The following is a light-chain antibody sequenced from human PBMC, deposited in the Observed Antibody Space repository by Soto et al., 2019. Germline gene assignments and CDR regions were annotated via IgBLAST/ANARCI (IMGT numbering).Light chain of an antibody. CDR2: DAS. J-gene: IGKJ2*01. CDR3: QKYNSYST. Sequence: DIQMTQSPSTLSASVGDRVTITCRASQSISSWLPWYQQKPGNAPTLLIYDASSLESGVASRFSGSGSGTEFTLTISSLQPDDFATYYCQKYNSYSTFGQGTKLEIK. V-gene: IGKV1-5*01. CDR1: QSISSW.